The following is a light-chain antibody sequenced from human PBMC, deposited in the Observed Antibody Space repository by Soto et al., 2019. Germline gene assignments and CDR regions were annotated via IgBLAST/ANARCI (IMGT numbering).Light chain of an antibody. CDR2: SAS. CDR3: QQLNTYPVT. J-gene: IGKJ3*01. V-gene: IGKV1-9*01. CDR1: QGISSY. Sequence: DIQVTQSPSFLSASVGDRVTITCRASQGISSYLAWYQQKPGKAPKLLIYSASTLQSGVPSRFSGSESGSEFTLTISSLQPEDFGTYYCQQLNTYPVTFGPGTKVDIK.